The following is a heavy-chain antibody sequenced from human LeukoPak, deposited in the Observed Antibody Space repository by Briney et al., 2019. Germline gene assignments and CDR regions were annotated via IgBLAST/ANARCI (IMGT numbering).Heavy chain of an antibody. V-gene: IGHV3-21*01. CDR3: ARDRAQFIAVAGTVDY. CDR1: GFTFSSHS. D-gene: IGHD6-19*01. CDR2: ISSSSSYI. J-gene: IGHJ4*02. Sequence: GGSLRLSCAASGFTFSSHSMNWVRQAPGKGLEWVSSISSSSSYIYYADSVKGRFTISRDNAKNSLYLQMNSLRAEDTAVYYCARDRAQFIAVAGTVDYWGQGTLVTVSS.